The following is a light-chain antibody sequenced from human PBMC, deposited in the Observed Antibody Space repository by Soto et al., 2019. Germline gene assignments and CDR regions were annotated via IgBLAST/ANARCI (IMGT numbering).Light chain of an antibody. V-gene: IGKV3-11*01. CDR3: LQRSNWPRT. CDR2: DAS. CDR1: QSVSSY. Sequence: EIVLTQSPATLSLSPGERATLSCRASQSVSSYLAWYQQKPGQAPRLLIYDASNRATGIPARFSGSGSGTDFTLTISSLEPEDFAVYYCLQRSNWPRTFGPGTKVDI. J-gene: IGKJ3*01.